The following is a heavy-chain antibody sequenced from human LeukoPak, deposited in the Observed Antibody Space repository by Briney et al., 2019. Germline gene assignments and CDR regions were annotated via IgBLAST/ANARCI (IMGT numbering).Heavy chain of an antibody. J-gene: IGHJ4*02. Sequence: GGSLRLSCAVSGFTFSSYTLNWVRQAPGKGLEWVSSISSGSSYIYYADSVEGRFTISRDNAKNSLFLQLNSLRAEDTAVYYCASGSRYYSFDFWGQGALVTVSS. V-gene: IGHV3-21*01. CDR2: ISSGSSYI. CDR1: GFTFSSYT. CDR3: ASGSRYYSFDF. D-gene: IGHD2/OR15-2a*01.